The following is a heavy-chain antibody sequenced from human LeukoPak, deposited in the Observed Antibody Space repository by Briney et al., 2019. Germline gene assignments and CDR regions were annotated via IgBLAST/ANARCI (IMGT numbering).Heavy chain of an antibody. Sequence: GASVKVSCKASGFTFTSSAVQWVRQARGQRLEWIGWIVVGSGNTNYAQKFQERVTITRDMSTSTAYMELSSLRSEDTAVYYCAARGTITMITDDAFDIWGQGTMVTVSS. D-gene: IGHD3-22*01. J-gene: IGHJ3*02. CDR3: AARGTITMITDDAFDI. CDR1: GFTFTSSA. V-gene: IGHV1-58*01. CDR2: IVVGSGNT.